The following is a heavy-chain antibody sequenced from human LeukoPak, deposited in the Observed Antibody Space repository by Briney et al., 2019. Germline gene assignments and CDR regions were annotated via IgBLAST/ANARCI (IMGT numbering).Heavy chain of an antibody. Sequence: SETLSLTCTVSGYSISSGYYWGWIRQPPGKGLEWIGSIYHSGSTYYNPSLKSRVTISVDTSKNQFSLKLSSVTAAGTAVYYCARGSGSYYVIWFDPWGQGTLVTVSS. J-gene: IGHJ5*02. D-gene: IGHD1-26*01. CDR2: IYHSGST. CDR1: GYSISSGYY. CDR3: ARGSGSYYVIWFDP. V-gene: IGHV4-38-2*02.